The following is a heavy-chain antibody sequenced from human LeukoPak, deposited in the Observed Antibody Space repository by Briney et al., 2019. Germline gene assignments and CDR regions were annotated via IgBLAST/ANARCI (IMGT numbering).Heavy chain of an antibody. J-gene: IGHJ3*02. CDR3: ARDVNRGVFDI. CDR1: GFTFSNYW. V-gene: IGHV3-7*03. CDR2: IKGDGSEK. Sequence: GGSPRLSCEASGFTFSNYWMSWVRQAPGKGLEWVANIKGDGSEKDSLDSVKGRFTISRDNPKNSVYLQMNRLRAEDTAVYYCARDVNRGVFDIWGQGTMVTVSS.